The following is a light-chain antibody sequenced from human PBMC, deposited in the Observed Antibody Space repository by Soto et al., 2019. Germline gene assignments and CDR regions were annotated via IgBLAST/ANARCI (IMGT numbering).Light chain of an antibody. V-gene: IGLV2-23*01. CDR1: NRDIGSYKL. J-gene: IGLJ3*02. CDR2: DGS. CDR3: YSYASYASWV. Sequence: QSVLTQPASVPGSPGQSITISCTGSNRDIGSYKLVSWYQQHPGKAPKLIIYDGSERPSGVSNRFSGSKSGNTASLTISGLQAEDEADYYCYSYASYASWVFGGGTKVTVL.